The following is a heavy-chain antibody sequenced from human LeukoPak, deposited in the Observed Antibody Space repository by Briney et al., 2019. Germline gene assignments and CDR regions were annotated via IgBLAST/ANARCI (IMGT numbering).Heavy chain of an antibody. CDR2: ISSSSSYI. CDR1: GFTFSSYS. J-gene: IGHJ6*03. Sequence: GGSLRLSCAASGFTFSSYSMNWVRQAPGEGLEWVSSISSSSSYIYYADSVKGRFTISRDNSKNSLYLQMNSLRTEDTALYYCAKCVYGYYYYMDVWGKGTTVTVSS. CDR3: AKCVYGYYYYMDV. V-gene: IGHV3-21*04. D-gene: IGHD2-8*01.